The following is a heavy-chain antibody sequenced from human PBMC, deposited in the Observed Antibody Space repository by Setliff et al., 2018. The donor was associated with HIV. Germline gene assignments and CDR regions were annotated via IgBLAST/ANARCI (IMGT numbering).Heavy chain of an antibody. D-gene: IGHD3-10*01. J-gene: IGHJ6*02. Sequence: GGSLRLSCVASGFSFNNYWMCWVRQAPGQGLEWVANIDLDGSEKNYVESVKGRFTIPRDNAENSLYLQMNSLRADDTATYYCARKLRPGHGVDVWGQGTTVTVSS. CDR2: IDLDGSEK. CDR3: ARKLRPGHGVDV. V-gene: IGHV3-7*01. CDR1: GFSFNNYW.